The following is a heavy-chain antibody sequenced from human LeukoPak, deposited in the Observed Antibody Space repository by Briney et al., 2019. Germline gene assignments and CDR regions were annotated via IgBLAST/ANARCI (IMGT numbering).Heavy chain of an antibody. Sequence: SETLSLTCTVSGGSISSSSYYWGCIRQPPGKGLEWLGSINYSGRTYYNPSLKSRVTISVDTSKNQFSLKLSSVTAADTAVYYCARFNSGSYQHYFDYWGQGTLVTVSS. CDR3: ARFNSGSYQHYFDY. CDR1: GGSISSSSYY. J-gene: IGHJ4*02. D-gene: IGHD1-26*01. V-gene: IGHV4-39*07. CDR2: INYSGRT.